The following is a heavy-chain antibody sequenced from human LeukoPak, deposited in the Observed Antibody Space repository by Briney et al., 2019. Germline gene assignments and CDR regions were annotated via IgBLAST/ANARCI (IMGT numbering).Heavy chain of an antibody. CDR2: ISSSGSTI. V-gene: IGHV3-11*01. J-gene: IGHJ5*02. CDR3: ARVALIAAAGGNWFDP. Sequence: PGGSLRLSCAASGFTFSDYYMSWIRQAPGKGLEWVLYISSSGSTIYYADSVKGRFTISRDNAKNSLYLQMNSLRAEDTAVYYCARVALIAAAGGNWFDPWGQGTLVTVSS. D-gene: IGHD6-13*01. CDR1: GFTFSDYY.